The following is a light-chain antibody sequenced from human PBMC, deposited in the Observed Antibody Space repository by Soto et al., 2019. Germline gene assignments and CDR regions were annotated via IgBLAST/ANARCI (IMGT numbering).Light chain of an antibody. V-gene: IGKV1-5*03. CDR3: QQYSDHWT. CDR2: KAS. Sequence: DIQMTQSPSTLSASVGDRVTITCRSSQSISSWLAWYQQKPGKAPKLLIYKASSLESGVPSRFSGSGSGTEFTLTISSLQPDDVATYYCQQYSDHWTFGQGTKVDIK. CDR1: QSISSW. J-gene: IGKJ1*01.